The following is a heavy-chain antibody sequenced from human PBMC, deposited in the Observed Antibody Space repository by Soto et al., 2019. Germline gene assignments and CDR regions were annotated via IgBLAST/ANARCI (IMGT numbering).Heavy chain of an antibody. Sequence: PGGSLRLSCAASGFTFSNYWMLWVRQAPGKGLVWVSRINNDGTGIRYADSVKGRFTISRDNGKNTLYLQMNSLRVEDTAVYYCATSPSVPGNDWGQGTLVTVS. CDR1: GFTFSNYW. CDR3: ATSPSVPGND. D-gene: IGHD1-1*01. J-gene: IGHJ4*02. CDR2: INNDGTGI. V-gene: IGHV3-74*01.